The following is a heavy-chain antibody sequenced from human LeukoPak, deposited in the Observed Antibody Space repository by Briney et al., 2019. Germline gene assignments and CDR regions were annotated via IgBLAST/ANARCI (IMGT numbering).Heavy chain of an antibody. V-gene: IGHV4-61*02. CDR3: ARAVWSFDP. CDR2: IYTSGST. J-gene: IGHJ5*02. D-gene: IGHD2-8*01. Sequence: SETLSLTCTVSGGSISSGSYYWSWTRQPAGKGLEWIGRIYTSGSTNYNPSLKSRVTISVDTSKNQFSLKLSSVTAADTAVYYCARAVWSFDPWGQGTLVTVSS. CDR1: GGSISSGSYY.